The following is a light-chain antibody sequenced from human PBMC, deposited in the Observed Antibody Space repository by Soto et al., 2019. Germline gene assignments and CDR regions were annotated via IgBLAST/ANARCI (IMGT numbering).Light chain of an antibody. V-gene: IGKV1-5*01. Sequence: DIQMTQSPSTLSASAGDRVTLTCRASQTISFSLAWYQQKPGKAPKLLLYDASTLQSGVPSRFSGSESGTEFILTISGLQPDDFATYYCQQYDGSSLTFGQGTKVEI. CDR2: DAS. J-gene: IGKJ1*01. CDR3: QQYDGSSLT. CDR1: QTISFS.